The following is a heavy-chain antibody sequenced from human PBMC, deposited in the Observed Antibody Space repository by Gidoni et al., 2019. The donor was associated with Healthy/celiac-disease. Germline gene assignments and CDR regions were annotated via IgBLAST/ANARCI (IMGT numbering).Heavy chain of an antibody. Sequence: QVQLQQWGAGLLKPSETLSLTCAVYGGSFSGYYWSWIRQPPGKGLEWIGEINHSGSTNYNPSLKSRVTISVDTSKNQFSLKLSSVTAADTAVYYCARGAPVYDFWSGHLGWFDPWGQGTLVTVSS. V-gene: IGHV4-34*01. D-gene: IGHD3-3*01. CDR2: INHSGST. J-gene: IGHJ5*02. CDR3: ARGAPVYDFWSGHLGWFDP. CDR1: GGSFSGYY.